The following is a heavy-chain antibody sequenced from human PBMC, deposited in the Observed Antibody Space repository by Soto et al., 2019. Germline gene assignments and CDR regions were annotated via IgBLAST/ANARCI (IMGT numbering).Heavy chain of an antibody. CDR1: RGYITSSSYS. CDR3: ARGLRWTRAFDF. V-gene: IGHV4-39*01. J-gene: IGHJ4*02. CDR2: MSHTGST. D-gene: IGHD4-17*01. Sequence: QLQLQESGPGRVKPSETLSLTCSVSRGYITSSSYSWGWIRQSPGTGLQWIGSMSHTGSTFYNPSLKGRVAISVDTSKTQISLKLSSVTAADTGPYYCARGLRWTRAFDFWGQGTLVAVSS.